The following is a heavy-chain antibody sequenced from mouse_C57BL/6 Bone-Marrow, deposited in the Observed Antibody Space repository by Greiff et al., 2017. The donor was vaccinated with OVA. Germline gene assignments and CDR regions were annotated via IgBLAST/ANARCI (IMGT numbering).Heavy chain of an antibody. CDR1: GYTFTSYG. D-gene: IGHD2-10*01. J-gene: IGHJ2*01. V-gene: IGHV1-81*01. CDR3: ARGAGAYSEYYCDY. Sequence: QVQLQQSGAELARPGASVKLSCKASGYTFTSYGISWVKQRTGQGLEWIGEIYPRSGNTYYNEKFKGKATLTADKSSSTAYMELRSLTSEDSAVYFCARGAGAYSEYYCDYWGQGTTLTVSS. CDR2: IYPRSGNT.